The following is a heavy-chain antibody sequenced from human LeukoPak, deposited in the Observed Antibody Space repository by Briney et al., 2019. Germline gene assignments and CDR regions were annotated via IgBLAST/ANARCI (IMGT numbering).Heavy chain of an antibody. V-gene: IGHV4-4*07. J-gene: IGHJ3*02. CDR3: ARGRLRYFDWLRSPINAFDI. CDR2: IYTSGST. Sequence: ASETLSLTCTVSGGSIRSYYWSWIRQPAGKGLEWIGRIYTSGSTNYSPSLKSRVTMSVDTSKNQFSLKLSSVTAADTAVYYCARGRLRYFDWLRSPINAFDIWGQGTMVTVSS. CDR1: GGSIRSYY. D-gene: IGHD3-9*01.